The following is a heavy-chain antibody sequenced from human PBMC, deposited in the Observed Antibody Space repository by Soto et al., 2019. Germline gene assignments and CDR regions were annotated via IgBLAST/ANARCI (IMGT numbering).Heavy chain of an antibody. CDR1: GFTFSSYS. V-gene: IGHV3-21*01. CDR3: ARTRITGTKKGGMDV. D-gene: IGHD1-7*01. Sequence: GGSLRLSCAASGFTFSSYSMNWVRQAPGKGLEWVSSISSSSSYIYYADSVKGRFTISRDNAKNSLYLQMNSLRAEDTAVYYCARTRITGTKKGGMDVWGQGTTVTVSS. CDR2: ISSSSSYI. J-gene: IGHJ6*02.